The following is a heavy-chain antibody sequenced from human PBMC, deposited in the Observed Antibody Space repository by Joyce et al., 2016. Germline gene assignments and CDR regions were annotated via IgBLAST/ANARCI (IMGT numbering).Heavy chain of an antibody. Sequence: EVQLVQSGAEVKKPGDSLKISCKGSGYSFSSYWMVWVRQMPGKGLEWMGIIYPCDSDTRYSPSFEGQVTISADKSISTAYLQWSSLKASDTAIYYCARQGASGTCYLNYYYFMDVWGKGTTVTVSS. D-gene: IGHD3-10*01. J-gene: IGHJ6*03. V-gene: IGHV5-51*01. CDR3: ARQGASGTCYLNYYYFMDV. CDR1: GYSFSSYW. CDR2: IYPCDSDT.